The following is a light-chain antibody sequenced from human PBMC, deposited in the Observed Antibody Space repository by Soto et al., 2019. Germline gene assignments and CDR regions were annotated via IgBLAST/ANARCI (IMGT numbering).Light chain of an antibody. V-gene: IGKV1-39*01. Sequence: DIQMTQSPSSLSASVVERVTITCRASQSISSYLNCYQQKPGKAPKLLIYAASSLQSGVPSRFSGSGSGTDFTLTISSLQPEDFATYYCQQSYSTPHTFGQGTRLEIK. CDR2: AAS. CDR3: QQSYSTPHT. J-gene: IGKJ5*01. CDR1: QSISSY.